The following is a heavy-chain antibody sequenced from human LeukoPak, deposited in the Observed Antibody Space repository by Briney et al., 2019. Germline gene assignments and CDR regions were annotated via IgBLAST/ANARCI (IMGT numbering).Heavy chain of an antibody. CDR1: GFTFSSYS. J-gene: IGHJ4*02. CDR2: ISSSSSTI. Sequence: GGSLRLSCAASGFTFSSYSINWVRQAPGKGLEWVSYISSSSSTIYYADSVKGRFTISRDNSKNTLYLQMNNLRAEDTAVYYCAKSPPALQLPEMATTQLDYWGQGTLVTVSS. D-gene: IGHD5-24*01. V-gene: IGHV3-48*01. CDR3: AKSPPALQLPEMATTQLDY.